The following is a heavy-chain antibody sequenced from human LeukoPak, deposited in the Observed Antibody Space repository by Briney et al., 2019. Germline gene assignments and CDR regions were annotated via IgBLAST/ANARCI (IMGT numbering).Heavy chain of an antibody. V-gene: IGHV4-59*01. Sequence: SETLSLTCTVSGGSISSYYWSWIRQPPGKGLEWIGYIYYSGSANYNPSLKSRVTISLDTSNNQFSLKLSSVTAADTAVYYCARGPATFFDYWGQGSLVTVSS. CDR2: IYYSGSA. CDR3: ARGPATFFDY. J-gene: IGHJ4*02. D-gene: IGHD1-26*01. CDR1: GGSISSYY.